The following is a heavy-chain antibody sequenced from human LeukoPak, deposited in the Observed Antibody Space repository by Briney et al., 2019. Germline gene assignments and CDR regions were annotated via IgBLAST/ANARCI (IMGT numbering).Heavy chain of an antibody. V-gene: IGHV5-51*01. CDR3: ARQNGYYKRGYFDY. CDR1: GYSFTAYW. D-gene: IGHD1-26*01. J-gene: IGHJ4*02. CDR2: IYPGDSDT. Sequence: GESLKISCKGSGYSFTAYWIVWVRQMPGKGLEWMGIIYPGDSDTRYSPSFQGQVTISADKSINTVYLQWSSLKASDTAIYYCARQNGYYKRGYFDYWGQGTLVTVSS.